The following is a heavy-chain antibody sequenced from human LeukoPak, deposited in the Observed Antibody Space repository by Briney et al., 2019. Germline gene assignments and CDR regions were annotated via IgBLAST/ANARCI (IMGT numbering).Heavy chain of an antibody. Sequence: ASVKVSCKVSGYTLTELSMHWVRQAPGKGHEWMGGFDPEDGETIYAQKFQGRVTMTEDTSTDTAYMELSSLRSEDTAVYYCATEVFSSSTTFYGMDVWGQGTTVTVSS. J-gene: IGHJ6*02. CDR3: ATEVFSSSTTFYGMDV. CDR1: GYTLTELS. CDR2: FDPEDGET. D-gene: IGHD2-2*01. V-gene: IGHV1-24*01.